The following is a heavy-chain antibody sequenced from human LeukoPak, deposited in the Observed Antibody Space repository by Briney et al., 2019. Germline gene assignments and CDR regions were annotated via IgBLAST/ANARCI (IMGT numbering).Heavy chain of an antibody. J-gene: IGHJ4*02. CDR3: ASRYCSSTSCSDY. Sequence: PGGSLRLSCAASGSTFSSYAMHWVRQAPGKGLEWVAVISYDGSNKYYADSVKGRFTISRDNSKNTLYLQMNSLRAEDTAVYYCASRYCSSTSCSDYWGQGTLVTVSS. D-gene: IGHD2-2*01. V-gene: IGHV3-30-3*01. CDR1: GSTFSSYA. CDR2: ISYDGSNK.